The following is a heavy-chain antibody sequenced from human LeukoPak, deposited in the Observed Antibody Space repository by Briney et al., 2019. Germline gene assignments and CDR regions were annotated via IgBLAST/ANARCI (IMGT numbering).Heavy chain of an antibody. CDR3: ARDRGSWFGELSYYFDY. Sequence: GGSLRLSCAASGFTFSSYAMHWVRQAPGKGLEWVAVISYDGSNKYYADSVKGRFTISRDNSKNTLYLQMNSLRAEDTAVYYCARDRGSWFGELSYYFDYWGQGTLVTVSS. J-gene: IGHJ4*02. V-gene: IGHV3-30*04. CDR1: GFTFSSYA. D-gene: IGHD3-10*01. CDR2: ISYDGSNK.